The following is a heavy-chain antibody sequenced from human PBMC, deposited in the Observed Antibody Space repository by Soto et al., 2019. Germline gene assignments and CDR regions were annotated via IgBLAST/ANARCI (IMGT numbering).Heavy chain of an antibody. J-gene: IGHJ4*02. CDR3: SKDRIAVVRGVTRPPGY. V-gene: IGHV3-23*01. CDR1: GFTFSNYD. Sequence: EVQLLESGGGLVQPGGSLSLSCVASGFTFSNYDMTWVRQAPGKGLEWVSGISGSDGRTYYADSVKGRFTISRDNSRNXPYLQMDSLRAEDTAIYYCSKDRIAVVRGVTRPPGYWGQGTLVTVSS. D-gene: IGHD3-10*01. CDR2: ISGSDGRT.